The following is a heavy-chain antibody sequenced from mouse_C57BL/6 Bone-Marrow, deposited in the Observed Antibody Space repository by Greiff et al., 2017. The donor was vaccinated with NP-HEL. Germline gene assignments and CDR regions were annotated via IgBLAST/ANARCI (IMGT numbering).Heavy chain of an antibody. J-gene: IGHJ3*01. CDR3: TTGDCGSSLAWFAY. CDR2: IDPENGDT. V-gene: IGHV14-4*01. CDR1: GFNIKDDY. D-gene: IGHD1-1*01. Sequence: VQLQQFGAELVRLGASVKLSCTASGFNIKDDYMHWVKQRPEQGLEWIGWIDPENGDTEYASKFQGQATITADTSSNTAYLQLSSLTSEDTAVYYCTTGDCGSSLAWFAYWGQEARVTVSA.